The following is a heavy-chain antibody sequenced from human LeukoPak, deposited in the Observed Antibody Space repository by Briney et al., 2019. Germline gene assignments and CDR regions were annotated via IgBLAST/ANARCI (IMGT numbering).Heavy chain of an antibody. V-gene: IGHV4-34*01. CDR2: IYYSGST. Sequence: SETLSLTCAVYGGSFSGYYWSWIRQPPGKGLEWIGYIYYSGSTNYNPSLKSRVTISVDTSKNQFSLKLSSVTAADTAVYYCARVGYSSGWYDVYYYYYMDVWGKGTTVTVSS. D-gene: IGHD6-19*01. CDR3: ARVGYSSGWYDVYYYYYMDV. J-gene: IGHJ6*03. CDR1: GGSFSGYY.